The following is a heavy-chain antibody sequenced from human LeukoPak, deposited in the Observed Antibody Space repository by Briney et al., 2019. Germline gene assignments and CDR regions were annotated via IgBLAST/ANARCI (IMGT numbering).Heavy chain of an antibody. Sequence: SETPSLTCTVSGGSISSSSYYWGWIRQPPGKGLEWIGSIYYSGSTYYNPSLKSRVTISVDTSKNQFSLKLSSVTAADTAVYYCASGVDIVADYWGQGTLVTVSS. J-gene: IGHJ4*02. CDR3: ASGVDIVADY. CDR1: GGSISSSSYY. V-gene: IGHV4-39*01. CDR2: IYYSGST. D-gene: IGHD5-12*01.